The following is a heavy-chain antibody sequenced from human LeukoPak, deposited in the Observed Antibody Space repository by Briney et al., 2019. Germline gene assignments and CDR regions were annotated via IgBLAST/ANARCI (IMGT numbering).Heavy chain of an antibody. CDR1: GFTFDDYG. CDR3: ARSYYYDSSGYYPPYFDY. D-gene: IGHD3-22*01. CDR2: INWNGGST. J-gene: IGHJ4*02. V-gene: IGHV3-20*01. Sequence: GGSLRLSCAASGFTFDDYGMSWVRQAPGKGLEWVSGINWNGGSTGYADSVKGRFTTSRDNAKNSLYLQMNSLRAEDTALYHCARSYYYDSSGYYPPYFDYWGQGTLVTVSS.